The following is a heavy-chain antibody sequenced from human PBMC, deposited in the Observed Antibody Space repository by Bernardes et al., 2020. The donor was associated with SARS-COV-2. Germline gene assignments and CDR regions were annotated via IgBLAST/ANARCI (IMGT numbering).Heavy chain of an antibody. D-gene: IGHD3-3*01. Sequence: SETLSLTCAVYGGSFSASYGSWIRQAPGKGLEWIGAIDHSGSTKYNPSLKSRVTISVDTSKNQLSLKLTSVTAADTAVYYCKRDDFWSGHDYWGQGTLVTVSS. V-gene: IGHV4-34*01. CDR1: GGSFSASY. CDR2: IDHSGST. CDR3: KRDDFWSGHDY. J-gene: IGHJ4*02.